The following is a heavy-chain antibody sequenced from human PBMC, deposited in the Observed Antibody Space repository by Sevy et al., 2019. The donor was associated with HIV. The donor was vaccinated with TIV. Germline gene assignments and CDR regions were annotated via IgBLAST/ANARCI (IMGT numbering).Heavy chain of an antibody. CDR1: GGSIISSTYY. CDR3: ARRGAGPAFDV. Sequence: SETLSLTCTVSGGSIISSTYYWGWIRQPPGKGLEWIGSVYYSGSTYYNQSLRSRVTISVDMFKDHFSLKLSSVTAADTAVYYCARRGAGPAFDVWGQGTMVTVSS. D-gene: IGHD3-10*01. CDR2: VYYSGST. J-gene: IGHJ3*01. V-gene: IGHV4-39*02.